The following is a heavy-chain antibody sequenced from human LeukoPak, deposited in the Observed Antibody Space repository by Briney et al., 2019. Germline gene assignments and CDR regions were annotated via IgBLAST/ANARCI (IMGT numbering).Heavy chain of an antibody. V-gene: IGHV1-69*05. CDR3: ARDNLIAARGSLGWFDP. CDR2: IIPIFGTA. D-gene: IGHD6-6*01. J-gene: IGHJ5*02. Sequence: SVKVSCKASGGTFSSYTITWVRQAPGQGLEWMGRIIPIFGTANYAEKFQGRVTITTDGSTSTAYMELSSLTSEDTAVYYCARDNLIAARGSLGWFDPWGQGTLVTVSS. CDR1: GGTFSSYT.